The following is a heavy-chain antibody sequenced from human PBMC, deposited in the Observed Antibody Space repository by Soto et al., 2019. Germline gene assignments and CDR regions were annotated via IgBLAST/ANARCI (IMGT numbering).Heavy chain of an antibody. D-gene: IGHD3-22*01. CDR3: VRDTYYYHSSRPAQFEY. Sequence: ASVKVSCKTSGYSFTTYGLSWVRQAPGRGLEWVGWISGYNGKTNYAQKFKGTVILTTDTPTTTGYMEIKSLSSDDTAVYYCVRDTYYYHSSRPAQFEYWG. V-gene: IGHV1-18*01. CDR2: ISGYNGKT. J-gene: IGHJ4*01. CDR1: GYSFTTYG.